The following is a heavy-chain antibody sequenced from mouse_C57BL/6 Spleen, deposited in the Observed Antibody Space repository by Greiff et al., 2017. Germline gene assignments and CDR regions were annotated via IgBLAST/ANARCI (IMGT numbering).Heavy chain of an antibody. J-gene: IGHJ3*01. D-gene: IGHD2-4*01. CDR1: GYTFTSYW. CDR3: HYDYDGWFAY. CDR2: INPSIGYT. V-gene: IGHV1-7*01. Sequence: QVQLQQSGAELAKPGASVKLSCKASGYTFTSYWMHWVKQRPGQGLEWIGYINPSIGYTKYNQKFKDKATLTADKSSSTAYMQLSSLAYEDSAVHYCHYDYDGWFAYWGQGTLVTVSA.